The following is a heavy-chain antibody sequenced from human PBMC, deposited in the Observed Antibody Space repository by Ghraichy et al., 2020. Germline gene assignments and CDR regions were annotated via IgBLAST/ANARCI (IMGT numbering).Heavy chain of an antibody. CDR2: ISGSGGST. D-gene: IGHD5-18*01. CDR1: GFTFSSYA. J-gene: IGHJ4*02. Sequence: GGSLRLSCAASGFTFSSYAMSWVRQAPGKGLEWVSAISGSGGSTYYADSVKGRFTISRDNSKNTLYLQMNSLRAEDTAVYYCAKGGIYTYGYEDDYWGQVILVTVSS. CDR3: AKGGIYTYGYEDDY. V-gene: IGHV3-23*01.